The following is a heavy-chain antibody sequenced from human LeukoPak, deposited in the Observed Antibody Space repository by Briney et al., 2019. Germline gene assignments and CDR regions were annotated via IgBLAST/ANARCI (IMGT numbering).Heavy chain of an antibody. V-gene: IGHV3-9*03. J-gene: IGHJ6*03. CDR2: ISWNSGSI. CDR3: AKDIGSSWSGYYMDV. Sequence: GGSLRLSCAASGFTFDDYAMHWVRQALGKGLEWVSGISWNSGSIGYADSVKGRFTISRDNAKNSLYLQMNSLRAEDMALYYCAKDIGSSWSGYYMDVWGKGTTVTVSS. CDR1: GFTFDDYA. D-gene: IGHD6-13*01.